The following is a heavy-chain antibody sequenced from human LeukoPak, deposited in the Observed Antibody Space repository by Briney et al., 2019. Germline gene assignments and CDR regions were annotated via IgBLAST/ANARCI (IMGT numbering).Heavy chain of an antibody. D-gene: IGHD3-10*01. J-gene: IGHJ4*02. CDR2: ISGSGGST. Sequence: GGSLRLSCAASGFSFNTYAMSWVRQAPGKGLEWVSAISGSGGSTYYADSVKGRFTISRDNSKNTLYLQMNSLRAEDTAVYYCATLNYGPYYFDYWGQGTLVTVSS. CDR1: GFSFNTYA. CDR3: ATLNYGPYYFDY. V-gene: IGHV3-23*01.